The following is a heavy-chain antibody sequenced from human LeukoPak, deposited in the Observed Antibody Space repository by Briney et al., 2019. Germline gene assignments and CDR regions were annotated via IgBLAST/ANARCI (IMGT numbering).Heavy chain of an antibody. Sequence: SETLSLTCAVYGGSFSGYYWSWIRQPPGKGLGWIGEINHSGSTNYNPSLKSRVTISVDTSKNQFSLKLSSVTAADTAVYYCASGGVYYYDSSGYTGDYWGQGTLVTVSS. J-gene: IGHJ4*02. CDR3: ASGGVYYYDSSGYTGDY. V-gene: IGHV4-34*01. D-gene: IGHD3-22*01. CDR1: GGSFSGYY. CDR2: INHSGST.